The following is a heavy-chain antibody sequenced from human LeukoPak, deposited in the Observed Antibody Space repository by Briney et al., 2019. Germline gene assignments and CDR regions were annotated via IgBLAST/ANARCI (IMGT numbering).Heavy chain of an antibody. CDR1: GYSFTSYW. J-gene: IGHJ4*02. CDR3: ARPGSGTIGIDY. CDR2: IDPSDSYT. V-gene: IGHV5-10-1*01. Sequence: GESLRISCKGSGYSFTSYWISWVRQMPGKGLEWMGRIDPSDSYTYYSPSFQGHVTLSADKSISTAYLQWSSLKASDTAMYYCARPGSGTIGIDYWGQGTLVTVSS. D-gene: IGHD3-10*01.